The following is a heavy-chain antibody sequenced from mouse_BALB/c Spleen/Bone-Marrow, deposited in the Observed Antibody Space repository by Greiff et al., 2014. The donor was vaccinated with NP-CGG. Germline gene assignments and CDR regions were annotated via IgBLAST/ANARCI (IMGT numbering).Heavy chain of an antibody. CDR1: GYTFTDYY. CDR3: ARSRGVYAMDY. Sequence: QVQLQQSGPELVKPGASVKVSCKASGYTFTDYYINWVKQKPGQGLEWIGWIYPGSGNTKYNEKFKGKATLTVDTSSSTAYTQLSSLTSEDTAVYFCARSRGVYAMDYWGQGTSVTVSS. V-gene: IGHV1-84*02. J-gene: IGHJ4*01. CDR2: IYPGSGNT.